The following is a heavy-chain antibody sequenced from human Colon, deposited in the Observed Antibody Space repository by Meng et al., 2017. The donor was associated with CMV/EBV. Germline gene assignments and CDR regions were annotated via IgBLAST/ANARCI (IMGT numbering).Heavy chain of an antibody. Sequence: GESLKISCAASGFSFSNFAMGWVRQAPGKGLEWVSTINDSGGRTHYADSVKGRFTISRDNSRNTLYLQMDSVRAEDTAIYYCDAADYWGQGVLVTVSS. CDR3: DAADY. J-gene: IGHJ4*02. D-gene: IGHD6-13*01. CDR2: INDSGGRT. V-gene: IGHV3-23*01. CDR1: GFSFSNFA.